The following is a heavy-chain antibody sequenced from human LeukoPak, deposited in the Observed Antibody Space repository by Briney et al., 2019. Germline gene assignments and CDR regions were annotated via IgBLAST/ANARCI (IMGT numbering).Heavy chain of an antibody. D-gene: IGHD1-7*01. V-gene: IGHV1-18*01. Sequence: ASVKVSCKASGGTFSSYAISWVRQAPGQGLEWMGWISAYSGNTNYAQKLQGRVTMTTDTSTSTAYMELRSLRSDDPAVYYCARGSNWNYAPDDAFDIWGQGTMVTVSS. J-gene: IGHJ3*02. CDR1: GGTFSSYA. CDR2: ISAYSGNT. CDR3: ARGSNWNYAPDDAFDI.